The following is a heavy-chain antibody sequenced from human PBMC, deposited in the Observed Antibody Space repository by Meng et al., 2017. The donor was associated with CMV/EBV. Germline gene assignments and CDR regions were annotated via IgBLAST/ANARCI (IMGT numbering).Heavy chain of an antibody. CDR1: FTFRSYA. J-gene: IGHJ5*02. Sequence: FTFRSYAMNWDRQAPGKGLEWVTIISYDGSNKYYADSVKGRFTSSRDNSNNTLYLQMNSLRAEDTAVYYCARGYSAYDYRGANWFDPWGQGTLVTVSS. CDR3: ARGYSAYDYRGANWFDP. V-gene: IGHV3-30*04. D-gene: IGHD5-12*01. CDR2: ISYDGSNK.